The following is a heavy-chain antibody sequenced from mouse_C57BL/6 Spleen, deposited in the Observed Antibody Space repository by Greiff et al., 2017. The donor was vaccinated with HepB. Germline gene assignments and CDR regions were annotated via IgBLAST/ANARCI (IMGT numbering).Heavy chain of an antibody. Sequence: VQLKESGGGLVKPGGSLKLSCAASGFTFSSYAMSWVRQTPEKRLAWVATISDGGSYTYYPDNVKGRFTISRDNAKNNLYLQMSHLKSEDTAMYYCARDREMNYWGQGTTLTVSS. CDR3: ARDREMNY. CDR1: GFTFSSYA. J-gene: IGHJ2*01. V-gene: IGHV5-4*01. CDR2: ISDGGSYT.